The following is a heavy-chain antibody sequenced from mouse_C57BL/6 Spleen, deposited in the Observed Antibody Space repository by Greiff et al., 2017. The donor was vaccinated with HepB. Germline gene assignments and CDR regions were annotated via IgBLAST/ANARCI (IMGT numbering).Heavy chain of an antibody. Sequence: VKLVESGPGLVAPSQSLSITCTVSGFSLTSYAISWVRQPPGKGLEWLGVIWTGGGTNYNSALKSRLSISKYNSKNQVFLKMNSLQTADTARYYFAKKGGYGVGFAYWGQGTLVTVSA. CDR1: GFSLTSYA. J-gene: IGHJ3*01. CDR3: AKKGGYGVGFAY. V-gene: IGHV2-9-1*01. CDR2: IWTGGGT. D-gene: IGHD2-2*01.